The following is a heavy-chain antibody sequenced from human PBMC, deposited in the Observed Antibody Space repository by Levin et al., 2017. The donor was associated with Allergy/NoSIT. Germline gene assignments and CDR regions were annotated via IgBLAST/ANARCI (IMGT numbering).Heavy chain of an antibody. CDR2: IIASGTNT. J-gene: IGHJ4*02. CDR3: AKFYTSGGRYFDS. CDR1: GFTFSSSA. D-gene: IGHD6-19*01. V-gene: IGHV3-23*01. Sequence: GESLKISCVVSGFTFSSSAMSWVRQSPTKGLEWVSTIIASGTNTYYADSVQGRFTVSRDNSKNTRYLQMNSLRDEDSALYYCAKFYTSGGRYFDSWGQGTLVTVSS.